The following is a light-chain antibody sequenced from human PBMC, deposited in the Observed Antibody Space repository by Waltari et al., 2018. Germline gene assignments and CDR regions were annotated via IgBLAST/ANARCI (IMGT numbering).Light chain of an antibody. CDR2: DAS. CDR3: QKYGTHPAT. Sequence: EIVLTQSPGTLSLSPGERATLSCRASQSVSRTLARYQQNAGQAPRLLIYDASSRATVIPHRFSGSGSGTDFSLTISRLEPEDFAVYYCQKYGTHPATFGQGTRVEIK. V-gene: IGKV3-20*01. J-gene: IGKJ1*01. CDR1: QSVSRT.